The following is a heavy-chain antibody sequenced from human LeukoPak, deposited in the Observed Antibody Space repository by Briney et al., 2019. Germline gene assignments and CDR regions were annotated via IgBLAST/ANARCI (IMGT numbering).Heavy chain of an antibody. V-gene: IGHV1-8*01. CDR3: ARGGGLSSGWFHDAFDI. D-gene: IGHD6-19*01. Sequence: GASVKVSCKASGYTFTTYDINWVRQATGQRLEWMGWMNPNSGNTGYAQKFQGRVTMTRNTSISTAYMELSSLRSDDTAVYYCARGGGLSSGWFHDAFDIWGQGTMVTVSS. CDR2: MNPNSGNT. J-gene: IGHJ3*02. CDR1: GYTFTTYD.